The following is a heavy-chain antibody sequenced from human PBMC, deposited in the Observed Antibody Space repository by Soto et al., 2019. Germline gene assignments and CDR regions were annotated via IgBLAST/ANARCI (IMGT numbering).Heavy chain of an antibody. D-gene: IGHD2-2*01. CDR1: GYSFTSYW. CDR2: IYPGDSDT. J-gene: IGHJ4*02. Sequence: GALKISCKGSGYSFTSYWVGWVRQMPGKRLEWMGIIYPGDSDTRYSPSFQGQVTISADKSISTAYLQWSSLKASDTAMYYCARLGGYCSITKCYGGGDYWGQGTLVTVSS. V-gene: IGHV5-51*01. CDR3: ARLGGYCSITKCYGGGDY.